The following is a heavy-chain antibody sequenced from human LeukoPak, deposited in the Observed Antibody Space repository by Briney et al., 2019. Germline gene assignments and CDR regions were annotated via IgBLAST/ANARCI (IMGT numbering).Heavy chain of an antibody. CDR1: GLTFSNYA. V-gene: IGHV3-21*01. J-gene: IGHJ4*02. D-gene: IGHD3-16*01. Sequence: PGGSLRLSCAASGLTFSNYAMSWVRQAPGKGLEWVSSISSSSSYIYYADSVKGRFTISRDNAKNSLYLQMNSLRAEDTAVYYCARSMITFGGVGTFDYWGQGTLVTVSS. CDR2: ISSSSSYI. CDR3: ARSMITFGGVGTFDY.